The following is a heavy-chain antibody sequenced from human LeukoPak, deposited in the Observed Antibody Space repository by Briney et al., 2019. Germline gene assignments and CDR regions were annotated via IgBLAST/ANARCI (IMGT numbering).Heavy chain of an antibody. J-gene: IGHJ4*02. CDR3: ARDPTLDYGDYGDY. D-gene: IGHD4-17*01. CDR2: IVVGSGNT. V-gene: IGHV1-58*01. Sequence: ASVKVSCKASGFTFTSSAVQWVRQARGQRLEWIGWIVVGSGNTNYAQKFQERVTITRDMSTSTAYMELSSLRSEDTAVYYCARDPTLDYGDYGDYWGQGTLVTVSS. CDR1: GFTFTSSA.